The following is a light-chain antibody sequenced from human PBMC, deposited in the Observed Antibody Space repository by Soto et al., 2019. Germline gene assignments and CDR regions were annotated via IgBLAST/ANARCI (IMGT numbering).Light chain of an antibody. CDR2: GAS. CDR1: QSLSSSF. Sequence: VLTQSPGTLSLSPGERATLSCRASQSLSSSFLAWYQQKRGQAPRLLLYGASNRATGIPDRFSGSGSGTDFTLTISRLEPEDFAVYFCLQYASPLYTFGQGTKLGIK. V-gene: IGKV3-20*01. CDR3: LQYASPLYT. J-gene: IGKJ2*01.